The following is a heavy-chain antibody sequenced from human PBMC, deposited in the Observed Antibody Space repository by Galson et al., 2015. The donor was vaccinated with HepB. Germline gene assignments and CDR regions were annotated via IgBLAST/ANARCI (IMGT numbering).Heavy chain of an antibody. CDR1: GFTFSSYA. V-gene: IGHV3-30-3*01. J-gene: IGHJ4*02. CDR3: ARDWRAGYFDY. CDR2: ISYDGSNK. Sequence: SLRLSCAASGFTFSSYAMHWVRQAPGKGLEWVAVISYDGSNKYYADSVKGRFTISRDNSKNTLYLQMNSLRAEDTAVYYCARDWRAGYFDYWGQGTLVTVSS. D-gene: IGHD3-3*01.